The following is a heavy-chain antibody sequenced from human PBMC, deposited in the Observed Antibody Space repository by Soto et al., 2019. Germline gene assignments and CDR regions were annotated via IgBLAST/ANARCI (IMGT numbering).Heavy chain of an antibody. Sequence: ASVKVSCKASGYTFTSYYMHWVRQAPGQGLEWMGIIDPSDSSTSYAQKFQGRVTMTRDTSTSTVNMEVSSLRSEDTAVYYCARDLVTWGQGTLVTVSS. J-gene: IGHJ5*02. CDR2: IDPSDSST. D-gene: IGHD2-8*02. V-gene: IGHV1-46*03. CDR1: GYTFTSYY. CDR3: ARDLVT.